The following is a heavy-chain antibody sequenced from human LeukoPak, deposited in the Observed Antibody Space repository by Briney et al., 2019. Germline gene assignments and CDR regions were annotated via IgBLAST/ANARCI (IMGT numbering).Heavy chain of an antibody. CDR3: AREGYSGYDFDY. D-gene: IGHD5-12*01. CDR1: GGSFSGYY. V-gene: IGHV4-34*01. Sequence: SETLSLTCAVYGGSFSGYYWSWIRQPPGKGLEWIGEINHSGSTNYNPSLKSRVTISVDTSKNQFSLKLSSVTAAGTAVYYCAREGYSGYDFDYWGQGTLVTVSS. CDR2: INHSGST. J-gene: IGHJ4*01.